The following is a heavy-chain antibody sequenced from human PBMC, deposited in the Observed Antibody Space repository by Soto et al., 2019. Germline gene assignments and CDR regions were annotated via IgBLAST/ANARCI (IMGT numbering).Heavy chain of an antibody. Sequence: SETLSLTCTVSGGSISSYYWSWIRQPPGKGLEWIGYMYNTGSTIYNPSLKSRVTISVDTSKNQFSPKLNSVTAADTAVYYCARDGSERPATYWGQGILVTVSS. CDR1: GGSISSYY. J-gene: IGHJ4*02. D-gene: IGHD3-10*01. V-gene: IGHV4-59*01. CDR2: MYNTGST. CDR3: ARDGSERPATY.